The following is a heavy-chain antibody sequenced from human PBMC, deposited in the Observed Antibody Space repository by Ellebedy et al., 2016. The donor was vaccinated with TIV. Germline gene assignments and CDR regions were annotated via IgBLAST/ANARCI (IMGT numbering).Heavy chain of an antibody. D-gene: IGHD6-19*01. CDR1: GGSISRDYYY. CDR2: VYHDGTT. J-gene: IGHJ4*02. Sequence: MPSETLSLTCTVSGGSISRDYYYWSWIRQSPGKGLEWIGSVYHDGTTFYLPSLHSRISMSLDTSKNQFSLRLRSVTAADTAVYYCARGYSSGWGYDYWGQGTLVTVSS. V-gene: IGHV4-39*07. CDR3: ARGYSSGWGYDY.